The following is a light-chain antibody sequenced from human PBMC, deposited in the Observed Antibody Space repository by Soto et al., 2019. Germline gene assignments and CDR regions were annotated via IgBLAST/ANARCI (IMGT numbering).Light chain of an antibody. J-gene: IGKJ1*01. CDR1: HTISSSY. V-gene: IGKV3-20*01. Sequence: IVMTQSPSTLSLSPTERATLSCSASHTISSSYLAWYQQKPGQAPRLLIYGASNRATGIPDRFSGSGSGTDFTLTISSLAADDIGVYCTHPDRSSNTFGQGAKL. CDR2: GAS. CDR3: HPDRSSNT.